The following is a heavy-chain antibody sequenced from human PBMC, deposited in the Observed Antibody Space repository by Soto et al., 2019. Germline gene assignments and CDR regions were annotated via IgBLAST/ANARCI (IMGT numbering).Heavy chain of an antibody. V-gene: IGHV4-31*03. CDR3: ARIGNPDASLYFDY. CDR1: GGSISIGVYY. CDR2: TYHTGST. D-gene: IGHD2-2*01. J-gene: IGHJ4*02. Sequence: QVQLQESGPGLVKPSQTLSLTCTVSGGSISIGVYYWNWIRQHPGKGLEWIGYTYHTGSTYYNPSLAGRVTISVDPSKNQFSLKLSSVTAADTAVYYCARIGNPDASLYFDYWGQGTLVTVSS.